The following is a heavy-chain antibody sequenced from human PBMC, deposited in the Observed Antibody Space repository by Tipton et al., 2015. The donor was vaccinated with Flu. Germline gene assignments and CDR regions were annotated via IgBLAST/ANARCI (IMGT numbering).Heavy chain of an antibody. CDR2: TLHSGST. CDR1: GDSISSSNW. V-gene: IGHV4-4*02. J-gene: IGHJ6*02. D-gene: IGHD1-26*01. CDR3: ARDPMSEGGMDV. Sequence: TLSLTCTVSGDSISSSNWWTWVRQSPGKGPEWIGETLHSGSTNYKPSLKGRVTISVDKSKNQFSLNLTSVTAADTAVYYCARDPMSEGGMDVWGQGTTVTVSS.